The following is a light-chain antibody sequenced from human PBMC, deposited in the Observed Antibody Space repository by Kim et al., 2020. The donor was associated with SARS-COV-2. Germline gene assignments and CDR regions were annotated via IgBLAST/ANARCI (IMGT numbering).Light chain of an antibody. CDR2: RNN. CDR1: NSNIGSHD. Sequence: QSVLTQPPSVSATPGQRVIISCSGSNSNIGSHDVYWYQQLPGTAPKVLIYRNNQRPSGVPDRFSGSKSGTSASLAISGLGSDDEADYCCAAWDDTLSGPVFGGGTQLTVL. J-gene: IGLJ3*02. V-gene: IGLV1-47*01. CDR3: AAWDDTLSGPV.